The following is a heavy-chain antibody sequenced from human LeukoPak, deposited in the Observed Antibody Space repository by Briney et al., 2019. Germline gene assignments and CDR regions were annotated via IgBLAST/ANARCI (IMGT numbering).Heavy chain of an antibody. CDR3: ANGPSITMIVVVPFDY. Sequence: GGSLRFSCAASGFTFSSYGMHWVRQAPGKGLEWVAFIRYDGSNKYYADSVKGRFTISRDNSKNTLYLQMNSLRAEDTAVYYCANGPSITMIVVVPFDYWGQGTLVTVSS. CDR2: IRYDGSNK. J-gene: IGHJ4*02. CDR1: GFTFSSYG. D-gene: IGHD3-22*01. V-gene: IGHV3-30*02.